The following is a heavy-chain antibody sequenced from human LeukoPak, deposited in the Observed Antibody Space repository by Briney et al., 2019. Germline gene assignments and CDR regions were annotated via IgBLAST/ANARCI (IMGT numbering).Heavy chain of an antibody. Sequence: GASVKVSCKASGYTFTDYYMHWVRQAPGQGLEWMGWINPNSGGTNYAQKFQGRVTMTRDTSISTAYMELRSLRSDDTAVYYCARDRTRPPYYYDNSGYYPIDYWGQGTLVTVSS. J-gene: IGHJ4*02. CDR1: GYTFTDYY. CDR3: ARDRTRPPYYYDNSGYYPIDY. V-gene: IGHV1-2*02. D-gene: IGHD3-22*01. CDR2: INPNSGGT.